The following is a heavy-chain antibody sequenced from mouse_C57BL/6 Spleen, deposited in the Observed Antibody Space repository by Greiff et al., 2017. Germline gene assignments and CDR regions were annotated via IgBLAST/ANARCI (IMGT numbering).Heavy chain of an antibody. CDR3: ASGTGNFDD. CDR2: IDPSDSYT. D-gene: IGHD4-1*01. Sequence: VQLQQPGAELVMPGASVKLSCKASGYTFTSYWMHWVKQRPGQGLEWIGEIDPSDSYTYYNQKFKGKSTLTVDKSSSTAYMQLSSLTSEDSAVYYCASGTGNFDDWGTGTTVTVTS. CDR1: GYTFTSYW. V-gene: IGHV1-69*01. J-gene: IGHJ1*03.